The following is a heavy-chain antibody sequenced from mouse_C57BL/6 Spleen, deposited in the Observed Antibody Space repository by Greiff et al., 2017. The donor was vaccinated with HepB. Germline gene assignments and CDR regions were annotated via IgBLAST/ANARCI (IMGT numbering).Heavy chain of an antibody. Sequence: EVQRVESGAELVKPGASVKLSCTASGFNIKDYYMHWVKQRTEQGLEWIGRIDPEDGETKYAPKFQGKATITADTSSNTAYLQLSSLTSEDTAVYYCARRIVTTEGYAMDYWGQGTSVTVSS. V-gene: IGHV14-2*01. CDR2: IDPEDGET. CDR1: GFNIKDYY. CDR3: ARRIVTTEGYAMDY. D-gene: IGHD2-5*01. J-gene: IGHJ4*01.